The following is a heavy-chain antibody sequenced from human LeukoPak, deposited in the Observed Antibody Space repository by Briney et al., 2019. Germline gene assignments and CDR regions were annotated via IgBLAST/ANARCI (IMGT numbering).Heavy chain of an antibody. CDR2: IIPIFGTA. CDR1: GGTFSSYA. D-gene: IGHD2-2*01. CDR3: ARGYCSSTSCYLDY. Sequence: SVTVSCKASGGTFSSYAISWVRQAPGQGLEWMGGIIPIFGTANYAQKFQGRVTITADKSTSTAYMELSSLRSEDTAVYYCARGYCSSTSCYLDYWGQGTLVTVSS. V-gene: IGHV1-69*06. J-gene: IGHJ4*02.